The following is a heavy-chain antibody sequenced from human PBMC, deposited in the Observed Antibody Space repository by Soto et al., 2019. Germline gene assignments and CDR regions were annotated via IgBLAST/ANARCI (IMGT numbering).Heavy chain of an antibody. Sequence: GASVKVSCKASGYTFTDYYMHWVRQAPGQGREWMGWISPYSGNTNYAQKLQGRVTMTTDTSTSTAYMELRSLRSDDTAVYYCARLLRYFDRNYYYYGMDVWGQGTTVTVSS. J-gene: IGHJ6*02. CDR2: ISPYSGNT. CDR3: ARLLRYFDRNYYYYGMDV. CDR1: GYTFTDYY. V-gene: IGHV1-18*04. D-gene: IGHD3-9*01.